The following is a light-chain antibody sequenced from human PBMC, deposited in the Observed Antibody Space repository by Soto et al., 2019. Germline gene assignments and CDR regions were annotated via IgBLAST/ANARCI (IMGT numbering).Light chain of an antibody. J-gene: IGKJ1*01. CDR1: QSVSRF. V-gene: IGKV1-39*01. CDR2: AAS. CDR3: QQSYTTWT. Sequence: DIQMTQSPSSLSASVGDRVTITCRASQSVSRFLNWFQQKPGKAPKLLIYAASNLQSGVPSRFSGSGSGTDFTLTLSSLQPEDFATYYCQQSYTTWTFGQGTKVEIK.